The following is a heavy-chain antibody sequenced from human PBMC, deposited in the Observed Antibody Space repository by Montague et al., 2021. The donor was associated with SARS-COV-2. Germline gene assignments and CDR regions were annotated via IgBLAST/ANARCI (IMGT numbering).Heavy chain of an antibody. CDR1: SDSFSSSDW. D-gene: IGHD6-19*01. CDR3: AREAKAVSGRLDS. CDR2: ISHGGTT. Sequence: ETLSLTCTVSSDSFSSSDWWSWVRQPPGKGLDWIGEISHGGTTNYKSSLKSRVTMSIDKSKNQFSLKLTSVTAADTAVYCCAREAKAVSGRLDSWGQGTLVTV. V-gene: IGHV4-4*01. J-gene: IGHJ4*02.